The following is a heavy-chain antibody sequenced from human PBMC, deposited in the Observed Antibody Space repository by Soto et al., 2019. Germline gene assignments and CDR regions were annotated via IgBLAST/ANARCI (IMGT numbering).Heavy chain of an antibody. Sequence: VVLVESGGGLVQPGRSLRLSCAVSGFNFGNYAMHWVRQAPGKGLEWVAAINWNSDKVAYAGSVVGRFTIFRDSAKNSLHLQMNDLTTEDTAFYYCAKDKGGTPYYIDSWGQVILVTVSS. V-gene: IGHV3-9*01. D-gene: IGHD6-25*01. J-gene: IGHJ4*02. CDR2: INWNSDKV. CDR3: AKDKGGTPYYIDS. CDR1: GFNFGNYA.